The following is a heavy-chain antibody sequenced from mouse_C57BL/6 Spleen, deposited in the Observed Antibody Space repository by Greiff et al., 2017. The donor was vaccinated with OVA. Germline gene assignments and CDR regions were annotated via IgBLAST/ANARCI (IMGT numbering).Heavy chain of an antibody. V-gene: IGHV1-61*01. J-gene: IGHJ3*01. CDR2: IYPSDSET. CDR3: ARKEIYDGYWLAY. D-gene: IGHD2-3*01. Sequence: QVQLQQPGAELVRPGSSVKLSCKASGYTFTSYWMAWVKQRPGQGLEWIGNIYPSDSETNYHHKFKDKATLTVDKSSSTAYMQRSSLTSEDSAVDDCARKEIYDGYWLAYWGQGTLVTVSA. CDR1: GYTFTSYW.